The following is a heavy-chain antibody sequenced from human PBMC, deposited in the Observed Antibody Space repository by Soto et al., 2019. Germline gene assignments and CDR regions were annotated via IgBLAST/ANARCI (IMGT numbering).Heavy chain of an antibody. Sequence: GSLRLSCAASGFTFSSYSMNWVRQAPGKGLEWVSYISSSSSTIYYADSVKGRFTISRDNAKNSLYLQMNSLRAEDTAVYYCARRITIFGVVTLDYWGQGTLVTVSS. D-gene: IGHD3-3*01. V-gene: IGHV3-48*01. J-gene: IGHJ4*02. CDR2: ISSSSSTI. CDR3: ARRITIFGVVTLDY. CDR1: GFTFSSYS.